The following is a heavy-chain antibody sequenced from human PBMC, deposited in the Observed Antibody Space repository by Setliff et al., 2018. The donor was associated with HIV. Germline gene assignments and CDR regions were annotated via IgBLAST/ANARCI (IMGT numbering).Heavy chain of an antibody. CDR2: INPNSGKT. D-gene: IGHD2-15*01. V-gene: IGHV1-2*06. Sequence: GASVKVSCKASGYTFTGYYMHWVRQAPGQGLEWMGRINPNSGKTYYAQEFQGRVTMTSDTSINTAYMEVSWLTSDDTAIYYCARDLAYCSGGSCYRPFIYYFYYMDVWGKGATVTVSS. CDR3: ARDLAYCSGGSCYRPFIYYFYYMDV. CDR1: GYTFTGYY. J-gene: IGHJ6*03.